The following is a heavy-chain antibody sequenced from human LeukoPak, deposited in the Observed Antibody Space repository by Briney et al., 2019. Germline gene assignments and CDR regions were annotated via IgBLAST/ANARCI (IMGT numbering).Heavy chain of an antibody. D-gene: IGHD6-6*01. CDR3: ARDQGHQYSSSSGWFDP. V-gene: IGHV4-39*07. CDR2: IYYSGST. CDR1: GGSISSSSYY. J-gene: IGHJ5*02. Sequence: PLETLSLTCTVSGGSISSSSYYWGWIRQPPGKGLEWIGSIYYSGSTYYNPSLKSRVTISVDTSKNQFSLKLSSVTAADTAVYYCARDQGHQYSSSSGWFDPWGQGTLVTVSS.